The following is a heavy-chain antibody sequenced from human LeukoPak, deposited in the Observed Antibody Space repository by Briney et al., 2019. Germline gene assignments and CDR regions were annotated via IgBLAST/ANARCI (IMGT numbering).Heavy chain of an antibody. CDR1: GFTFSNAW. CDR3: TKPDLLWFGEDV. J-gene: IGHJ6*02. CDR2: IKSRTDGGTT. D-gene: IGHD3-10*01. V-gene: IGHV3-15*01. Sequence: GGSLRLSCAASGFTFSNAWMGWVRQAPGRGLEWVGRIKSRTDGGTTDYAAPVKGRFTISRDDSKSALYLQMNSLKTEDTAVYYCTKPDLLWFGEDVWGQGTTVTVSS.